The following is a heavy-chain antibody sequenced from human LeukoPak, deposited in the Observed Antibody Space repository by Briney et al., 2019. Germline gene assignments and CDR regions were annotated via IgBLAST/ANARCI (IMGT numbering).Heavy chain of an antibody. Sequence: SETLSLTCAVYGGSFSGYYWSWIRQPPGKGLEWIGEINHSGSTNYNPSLKSGVTISVDMSKNQFSLKLSSVTAADTAVYYCARANMRRADYWGQGTLVTVSS. J-gene: IGHJ4*02. CDR1: GGSFSGYY. V-gene: IGHV4-34*01. CDR2: INHSGST. D-gene: IGHD2-2*01. CDR3: ARANMRRADY.